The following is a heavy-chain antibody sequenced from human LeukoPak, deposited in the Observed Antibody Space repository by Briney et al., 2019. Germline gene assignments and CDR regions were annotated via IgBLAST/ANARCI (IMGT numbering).Heavy chain of an antibody. J-gene: IGHJ5*02. CDR3: ATVCTSCYFRWFDP. V-gene: IGHV1-24*01. D-gene: IGHD2-2*01. CDR1: GYTLTELS. CDR2: FDPEDGET. Sequence: ASVKVSCKVSGYTLTELSMHWVRQAPGKGLEWMGGFDPEDGETIYAQKFQGRVTMTEDTSTDTACMELSSLRSEDTAVYYCATVCTSCYFRWFDPWGQGTLVTVSS.